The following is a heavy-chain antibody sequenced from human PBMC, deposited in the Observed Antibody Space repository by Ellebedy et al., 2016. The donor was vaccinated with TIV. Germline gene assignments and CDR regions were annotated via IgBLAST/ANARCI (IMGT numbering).Heavy chain of an antibody. CDR1: GGAISSNTDY. CDR2: INYSGTT. J-gene: IGHJ5*01. D-gene: IGHD2/OR15-2a*01. CDR3: ARLAFSCGSWFDS. Sequence: MPSETLSLTCTVPGGAISSNTDYWAWIRQPTGKGLEGIGRINYSGTTSYNASLKSRIAITVDMSKNQFSLILSSVTAADTAVYYCARLAFSCGSWFDSWGQGTLVTVSS. V-gene: IGHV4-39*01.